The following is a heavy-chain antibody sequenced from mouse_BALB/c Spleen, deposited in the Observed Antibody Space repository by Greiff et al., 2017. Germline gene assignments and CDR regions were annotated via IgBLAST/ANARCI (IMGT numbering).Heavy chain of an antibody. D-gene: IGHD1-2*01. V-gene: IGHV5-6-3*01. CDR3: ARDGCQYDFDD. CDR2: INSNGGST. CDR1: GFTFSSYG. Sequence: EVHLVESGGGLVQPGGSLKLSCAASGFTFSSYGMSWVRQTPDKRLELVATINSNGGSTYYPDSVKGRFTISRDNAKNTLYLQMSSLKSEDTAMYYCARDGCQYDFDDWGQGTTVTVSS. J-gene: IGHJ2*01.